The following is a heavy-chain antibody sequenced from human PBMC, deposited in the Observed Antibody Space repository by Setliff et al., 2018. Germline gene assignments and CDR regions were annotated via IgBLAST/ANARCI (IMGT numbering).Heavy chain of an antibody. Sequence: PSETLSLTCTVSGGSISSSSYYWGWIRQPPGKGLEWIGTIYYSGSTYYNPSLKSRVTISVDTSKNQFSLKLSSVTAADTAVYYCARVSMLAAAGYYSYYYGMDVWGQGTTVTVSS. V-gene: IGHV4-39*07. D-gene: IGHD6-13*01. CDR2: IYYSGST. CDR3: ARVSMLAAAGYYSYYYGMDV. CDR1: GGSISSSSYY. J-gene: IGHJ6*02.